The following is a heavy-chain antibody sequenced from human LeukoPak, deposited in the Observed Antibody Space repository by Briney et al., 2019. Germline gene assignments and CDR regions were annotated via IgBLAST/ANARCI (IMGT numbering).Heavy chain of an antibody. CDR1: GGSISSYY. D-gene: IGHD6-19*01. CDR2: IYYCGSS. J-gene: IGHJ4*02. Sequence: SETLSLTCTVSGGSISSYYWYWIRQPPGKGLEWIGYIYYCGSSDYNPSLKSRVTISVDTSKNQFSLKLNSVTAADTAVYYCARQSNSGWYAVADWGQGTLVTVSS. V-gene: IGHV4-59*08. CDR3: ARQSNSGWYAVAD.